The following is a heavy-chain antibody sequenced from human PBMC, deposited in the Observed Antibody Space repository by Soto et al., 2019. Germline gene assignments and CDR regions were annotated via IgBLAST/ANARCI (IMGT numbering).Heavy chain of an antibody. V-gene: IGHV2-5*02. CDR2: IYWDDDK. Sequence: SGPTLVNPTQTLTLTCTFSGFSLSTSAVGVGWIRQPPGKALEWLALIYWDDDKRYSPSLKSRLTITRDTSKNQVVLTITNMDPVDTATYYGAHRQGSSNFDYWGQGTLVTVSS. CDR3: AHRQGSSNFDY. J-gene: IGHJ4*02. D-gene: IGHD6-6*01. CDR1: GFSLSTSAVG.